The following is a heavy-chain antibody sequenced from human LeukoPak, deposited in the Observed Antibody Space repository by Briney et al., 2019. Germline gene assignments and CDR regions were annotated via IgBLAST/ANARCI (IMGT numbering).Heavy chain of an antibody. V-gene: IGHV3-23*01. J-gene: IGHJ5*02. CDR1: GFTFSSYA. D-gene: IGHD2-2*01. CDR2: IIRSFGTA. Sequence: VGSVRLSCTASGFTFSSYAMSWVRQAPGKGLEWVAGIIRSFGTAYYGDSFQGRVTITRDDSKNTAYLQLNSLRSEDTAGYYCAREGRAAYCSITSYYSWFEPWGQGTPVTVSS. CDR3: AREGRAAYCSITSYYSWFEP.